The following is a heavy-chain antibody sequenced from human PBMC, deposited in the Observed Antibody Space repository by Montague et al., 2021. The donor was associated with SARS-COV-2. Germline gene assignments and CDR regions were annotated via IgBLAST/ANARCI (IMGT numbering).Heavy chain of an antibody. V-gene: IGHV4-34*01. CDR1: GGSFSVYY. CDR2: INHSGTA. CDR3: AKAREVGRAARTLVAFDL. D-gene: IGHD1-26*01. Sequence: SETLSLTCAVYGGSFSVYYWSWLRQSPRRGLGWIADINHSGTANYNPYLKSRVSISVDTSKNQNPLTLTLVTAADTAMYDCAKAREVGRAARTLVAFDLWGQGTMVTVSS. J-gene: IGHJ3*01.